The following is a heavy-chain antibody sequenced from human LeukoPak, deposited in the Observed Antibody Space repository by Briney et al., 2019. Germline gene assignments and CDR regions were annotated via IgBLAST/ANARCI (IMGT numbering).Heavy chain of an antibody. CDR1: GGSITNTNY. V-gene: IGHV4-4*02. CDR3: ARLYYYDSGSYDYGTDV. D-gene: IGHD3-10*01. Sequence: PSGTLSLTCGVSGGSITNTNYWTWVRQPPGKGLEWIGNIYYSGSTYYNPSLKSRVTISVDTSKNQFSLKVSSVTAADTAVYYCARLYYYDSGSYDYGTDVWGQGTTVTVSS. CDR2: IYYSGST. J-gene: IGHJ6*02.